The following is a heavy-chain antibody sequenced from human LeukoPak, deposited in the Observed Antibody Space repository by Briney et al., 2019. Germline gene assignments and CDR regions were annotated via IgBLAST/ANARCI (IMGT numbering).Heavy chain of an antibody. Sequence: GGSLRLSCAVSGITLSNYGMSWVRQAPGKGLAWVARISDSGGSTNYADSVKGRFTISRDNPKNTLYLQMNSLRAEETAVYLCARRGVVIRVILVGFHKEAYYFDSWGQGALVTVSS. D-gene: IGHD3-22*01. CDR1: GITLSNYG. V-gene: IGHV3-23*01. CDR3: ARRGVVIRVILVGFHKEAYYFDS. J-gene: IGHJ4*02. CDR2: ISDSGGST.